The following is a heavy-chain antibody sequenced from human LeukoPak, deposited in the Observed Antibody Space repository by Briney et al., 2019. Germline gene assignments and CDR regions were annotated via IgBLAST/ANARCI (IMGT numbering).Heavy chain of an antibody. V-gene: IGHV3-21*01. CDR3: ARDGYSSGWHGYYFDH. CDR2: ISGSSAYM. CDR1: GFTFSSYS. Sequence: GGSLRLSCAASGFTFSSYSMNWVRQAPGKGLEWVSSISGSSAYMFYADSVKGRFTISRDNAKNSLYLQMNSLRAEDTAVYYCARDGYSSGWHGYYFDHWGQGTVVTVSS. J-gene: IGHJ4*02. D-gene: IGHD6-19*01.